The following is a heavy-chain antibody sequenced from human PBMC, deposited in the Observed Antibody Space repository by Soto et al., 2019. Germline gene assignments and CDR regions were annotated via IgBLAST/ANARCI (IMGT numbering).Heavy chain of an antibody. CDR3: ARDRHGMDG. V-gene: IGHV3-33*01. Sequence: GVSLRLSCSASGFNFSSYGMHWVRHAPGKGLEWVAVIWYDGSNKYYADSVKGRFTISRDNSKNTLYLQMNSLGAEDTAVYYCARDRHGMDGWGQGTTVTVSS. CDR2: IWYDGSNK. J-gene: IGHJ6*02. CDR1: GFNFSSYG.